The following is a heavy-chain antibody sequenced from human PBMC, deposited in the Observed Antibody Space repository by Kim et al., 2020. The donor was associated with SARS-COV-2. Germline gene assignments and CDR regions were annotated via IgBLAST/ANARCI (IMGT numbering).Heavy chain of an antibody. CDR1: GFTFDDYA. CDR2: ISWKSGSI. D-gene: IGHD3-10*01. Sequence: GGSLRLSCAASGFTFDDYAMHWVRQAPGKGLEWVSTISWKSGSIGYADSVKGRFTISRDSAKNSLYLQMNSLRPEDTALYYCAKDRLTVYYFSGGMDVWRQGTTVTVSS. V-gene: IGHV3-9*01. CDR3: AKDRLTVYYFSGGMDV. J-gene: IGHJ6*02.